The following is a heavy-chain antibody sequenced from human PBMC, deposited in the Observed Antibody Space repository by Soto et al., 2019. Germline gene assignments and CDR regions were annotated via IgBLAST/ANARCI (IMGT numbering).Heavy chain of an antibody. CDR1: GFTFSSYA. J-gene: IGHJ4*02. D-gene: IGHD3-22*01. CDR3: VKGEYYYDTSGYYPFGY. Sequence: PGGSLRLSCSASGFTFSSYAMHWVRQVPGKGLEYVSSISTNGGSTHYADSVKGRFTVSRDNSKNTQYLQMSSLRADDTAVYYCVKGEYYYDTSGYYPFGYWGQETLVTVSS. CDR2: ISTNGGST. V-gene: IGHV3-64D*06.